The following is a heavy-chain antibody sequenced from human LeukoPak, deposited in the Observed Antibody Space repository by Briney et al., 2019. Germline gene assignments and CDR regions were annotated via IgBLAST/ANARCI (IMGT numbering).Heavy chain of an antibody. V-gene: IGHV3-23*01. CDR3: ASQPGY. CDR1: RFPFSSYA. Sequence: GGSLRLSCAASRFPFSSYALSWVRQAPGKGLEWVSAISGSGGSTYYADSVKGRVTISRDNSKNTLYLQMNSLRAEDTAVYYRASQPGYWGQGTLVTVSS. J-gene: IGHJ4*02. CDR2: ISGSGGST. D-gene: IGHD1-14*01.